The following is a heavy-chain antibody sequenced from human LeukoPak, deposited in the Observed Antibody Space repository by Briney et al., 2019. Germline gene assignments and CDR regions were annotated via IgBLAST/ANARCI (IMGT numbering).Heavy chain of an antibody. CDR1: GGSFSSYY. D-gene: IGHD3-22*01. CDR3: ARLIYYDSSGYLDY. CDR2: INYSGST. Sequence: SETLSLTCAVYGGSFSSYYWSWIRQPPGKGLEWIGEINYSGSTNYNPSLKSRVTISVDMSKNQFSLKLSSVTAADTAVYYCARLIYYDSSGYLDYWGQGSLVTVSS. V-gene: IGHV4-34*01. J-gene: IGHJ4*02.